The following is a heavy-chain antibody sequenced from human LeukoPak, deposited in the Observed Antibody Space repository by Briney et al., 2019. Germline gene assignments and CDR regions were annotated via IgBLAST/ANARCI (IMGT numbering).Heavy chain of an antibody. Sequence: GGPLRLSCAASGFTFSSYWMSWVRQAPGKGLEWVANIKQDGSERYYGDSVKGRFTISRDNSKNSVYLQMNSLRAEDTAVYYCATHLNWGWDYWRQGTLVTVSS. V-gene: IGHV3-7*01. D-gene: IGHD7-27*01. J-gene: IGHJ4*02. CDR3: ATHLNWGWDY. CDR1: GFTFSSYW. CDR2: IKQDGSER.